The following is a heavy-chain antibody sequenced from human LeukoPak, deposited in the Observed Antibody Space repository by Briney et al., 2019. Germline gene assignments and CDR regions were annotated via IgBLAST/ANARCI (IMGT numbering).Heavy chain of an antibody. CDR2: INAGNGNT. CDR3: AVHTIFGRTWFDP. V-gene: IGHV1-3*01. CDR1: GYTFTSYA. D-gene: IGHD3-3*01. J-gene: IGHJ5*02. Sequence: GASVKVSCKASGYTFTSYAMHWVRQAPGQRLEWMGWINAGNGNTEYSQKFQGRVTITRDTSASTAYMELSGLRSEDAAVYCCAVHTIFGRTWFDPWGQGTLVTVSS.